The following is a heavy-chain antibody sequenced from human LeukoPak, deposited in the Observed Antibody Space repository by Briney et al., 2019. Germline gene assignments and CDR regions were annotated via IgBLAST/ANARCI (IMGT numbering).Heavy chain of an antibody. CDR1: GGTFSSYA. CDR3: ASRNYYDSSGPLDY. CDR2: IIPIFGTA. V-gene: IGHV1-69*05. Sequence: SVKVSCKASGGTFSSYAISWVRQAPGQGLEWMGGIIPIFGTANYAQKFQGRVTITTDESTSTAYMELSSLRSEDTAVYYCASRNYYDSSGPLDYWGQGTLVTVSS. J-gene: IGHJ4*02. D-gene: IGHD3-22*01.